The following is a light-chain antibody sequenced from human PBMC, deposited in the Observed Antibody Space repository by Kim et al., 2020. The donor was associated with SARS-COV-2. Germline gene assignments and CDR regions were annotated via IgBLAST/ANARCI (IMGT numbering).Light chain of an antibody. V-gene: IGKV3-20*01. CDR3: QQYGSSLQT. Sequence: SPGERATLSCRATPTVTNNFLAWYQQKPGQAPRLLIYGASRRATGIQDRISGSGSGTDFTLTISRLEPEDSAVYYCQQYGSSLQTFGQGTKVDIK. J-gene: IGKJ1*01. CDR1: PTVTNNF. CDR2: GAS.